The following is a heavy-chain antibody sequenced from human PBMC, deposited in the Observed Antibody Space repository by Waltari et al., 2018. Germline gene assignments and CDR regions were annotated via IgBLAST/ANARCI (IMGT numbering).Heavy chain of an antibody. Sequence: QVQLQQWGAGLLKPSETLSLTCAVYGWSFSGYYWRWIRQPPGKGLEWIGEINHSGSTNYNPSLKSLVTISVDTSTNQFSLKLSSVTAADTAVYYCARVRRGYYDFWSGYYGRGPIDSWGQGTLVTVSS. CDR2: INHSGST. CDR3: ARVRRGYYDFWSGYYGRGPIDS. J-gene: IGHJ4*02. CDR1: GWSFSGYY. D-gene: IGHD3-3*01. V-gene: IGHV4-34*01.